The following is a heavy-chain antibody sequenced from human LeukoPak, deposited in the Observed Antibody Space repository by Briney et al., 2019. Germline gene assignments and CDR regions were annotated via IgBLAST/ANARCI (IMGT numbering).Heavy chain of an antibody. CDR1: GGSISSGGYS. CDR3: ASSERGRYCSGGSCQPDAFDI. J-gene: IGHJ3*02. V-gene: IGHV4-30-2*01. Sequence: SETLSLTCAVSGGSISSGGYSWSWIRQPPGKGLEWIGYIYHSGSTYYNPSLKSRVPISVDRSKNQFSLKLSSVTAADTAVYYCASSERGRYCSGGSCQPDAFDIWGQGTMVTVSS. D-gene: IGHD2-15*01. CDR2: IYHSGST.